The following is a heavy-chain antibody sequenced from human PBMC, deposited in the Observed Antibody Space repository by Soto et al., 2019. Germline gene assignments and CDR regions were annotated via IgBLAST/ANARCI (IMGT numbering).Heavy chain of an antibody. CDR2: INPNSGGT. CDR3: TRENIEYSDGLYAAFDI. J-gene: IGHJ3*02. D-gene: IGHD2-15*01. Sequence: GVAVQPSPKDSGHTSTGYYMLCVPQAPRQGLEWMGWINPNSGGTNYAQKFQGRVTLTRDTSISTAYMEVNRLTSDDTAVYYCTRENIEYSDGLYAAFDIWGHGTRVTDSS. V-gene: IGHV1-2*02. CDR1: GHTSTGYY.